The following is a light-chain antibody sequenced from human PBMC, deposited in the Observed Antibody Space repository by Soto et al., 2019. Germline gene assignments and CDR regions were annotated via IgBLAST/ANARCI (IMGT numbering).Light chain of an antibody. V-gene: IGLV2-14*01. Sequence: QSALVHPASVSGPPGQSITFPATEPGRDIGDYNYVSGYQQHQGKAPKPIIYEVINRPSGVSNPFSGSKSGNTASLTISGLRAEDEADYYCNSFTGSGLYVFGTGTKLTVL. J-gene: IGLJ1*01. CDR3: NSFTGSGLYV. CDR2: EVI. CDR1: GRDIGDYNY.